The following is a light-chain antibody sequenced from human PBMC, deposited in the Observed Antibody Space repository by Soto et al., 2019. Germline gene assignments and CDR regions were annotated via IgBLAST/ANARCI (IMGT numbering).Light chain of an antibody. CDR1: SSDVRDYNY. Sequence: QSVLTQPASVSGSPGQSITISCTGTSSDVRDYNYLSWYQQRPGKAPKVLIYEVRNRPSGVPDRFSGSKSGSTASLTVSGLQAEDEAEYYCSSYAVTNIFVFGTGTKVTVL. J-gene: IGLJ1*01. CDR3: SSYAVTNIFV. CDR2: EVR. V-gene: IGLV2-8*01.